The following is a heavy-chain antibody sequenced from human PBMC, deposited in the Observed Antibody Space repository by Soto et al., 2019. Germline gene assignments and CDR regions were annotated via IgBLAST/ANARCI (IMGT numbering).Heavy chain of an antibody. Sequence: KNSGESLKISCKGSGYSFTSYWISWVRQMPGKGLEWMGRIDPSDSYTNYSPSFQGHVTISADKSISTAYLQWSSLKASDTAMYDGARLRYYYYGMDVWGQGSTVTVAS. J-gene: IGHJ6*02. V-gene: IGHV5-10-1*01. CDR2: IDPSDSYT. CDR3: ARLRYYYYGMDV. CDR1: GYSFTSYW.